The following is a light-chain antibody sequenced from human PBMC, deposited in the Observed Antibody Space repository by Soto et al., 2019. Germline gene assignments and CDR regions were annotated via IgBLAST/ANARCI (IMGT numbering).Light chain of an antibody. J-gene: IGLJ1*01. Sequence: QSVLTQPPSVSGAPGQRVTIPCTGSSSNIGGGYDVHWFQQLPGTAPKLLFYGKNNRPSGVPDRFSGSTSGMSASLAITGLQTEDEAIYYCQSYDASLSGYVFGTGTKVTV. V-gene: IGLV1-40*01. CDR3: QSYDASLSGYV. CDR2: GKN. CDR1: SSNIGGGYD.